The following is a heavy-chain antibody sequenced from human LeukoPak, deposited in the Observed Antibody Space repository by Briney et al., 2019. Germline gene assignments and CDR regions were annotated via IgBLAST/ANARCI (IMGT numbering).Heavy chain of an antibody. Sequence: PPGGSLRLSCAASGFTFSIYAMTWVRQAPGKGLEWVSSISGSGGSTYYADFVKGRFTISRDNSKNTLYPQMNSLRAEDTALYYCAKASGYCGGGSCYFDYWGQGTLVTVSS. CDR2: ISGSGGST. V-gene: IGHV3-23*01. CDR1: GFTFSIYA. D-gene: IGHD2-15*01. CDR3: AKASGYCGGGSCYFDY. J-gene: IGHJ4*02.